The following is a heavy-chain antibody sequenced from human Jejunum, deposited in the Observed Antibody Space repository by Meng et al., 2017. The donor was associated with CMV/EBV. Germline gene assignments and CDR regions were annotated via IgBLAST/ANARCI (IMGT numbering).Heavy chain of an antibody. V-gene: IGHV3-53*01. D-gene: IGHD5-18*01. Sequence: EVQLVGSGGGLIQPGGSLRLSCAASGFTVSSNYMSWVRQAPGKGLEWVSHIYAGGTTYYADSVKGRFTISRDNSKNTVSLQMNSLRADDTAVYYCARTVGYNYGLGSWGQGTLVTVSS. CDR1: GFTVSSNY. CDR2: IYAGGTT. J-gene: IGHJ5*02. CDR3: ARTVGYNYGLGS.